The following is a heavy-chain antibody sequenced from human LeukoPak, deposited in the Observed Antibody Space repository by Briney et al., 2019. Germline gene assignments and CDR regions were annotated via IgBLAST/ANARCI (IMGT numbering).Heavy chain of an antibody. CDR1: GYTFSSHG. D-gene: IGHD4-17*01. J-gene: IGHJ4*02. V-gene: IGHV3-21*01. Sequence: GGSLRLSCVASGYTFSSHGMYWVRQAPGKGLEWVSSITTSSGYIWYADSVKGRFTVSRDNGKSSLDLQLNSLGAEDTAVYYCAAHYGDFRDFYFEYWGRGTLVTVSS. CDR2: ITTSSGYI. CDR3: AAHYGDFRDFYFEY.